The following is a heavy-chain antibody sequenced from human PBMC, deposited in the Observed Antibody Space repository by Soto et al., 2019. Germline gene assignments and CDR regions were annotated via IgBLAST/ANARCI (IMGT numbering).Heavy chain of an antibody. CDR1: GFSLSNTRMG. Sequence: SGPTLVNPTETLTLTCTVSGFSLSNTRMGVSWIRQPPGKALEWLAHIFSNDEKSYSTSLRSRLTISKDTSKSQVVLTLTNVDPVDTATYYCARIDLGYCSGGCCYSFHYWGQGTLVTVSS. CDR2: IFSNDEK. CDR3: ARIDLGYCSGGCCYSFHY. J-gene: IGHJ4*02. V-gene: IGHV2-26*01. D-gene: IGHD2-15*01.